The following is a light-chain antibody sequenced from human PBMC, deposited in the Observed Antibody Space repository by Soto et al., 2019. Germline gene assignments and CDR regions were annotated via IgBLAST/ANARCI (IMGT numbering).Light chain of an antibody. V-gene: IGKV1-6*01. Sequence: IQLTQSPPSLSASVGDTVIITCRASRGIRDDLGWFQQKPGQAPKLLIYAASTVYSGVPPRFSGSGSGRDFTLTISSLQPEDSATYYCQNYNSYSEEFGQGTKVDIK. CDR2: AAS. CDR3: QNYNSYSEE. J-gene: IGKJ1*01. CDR1: RGIRDD.